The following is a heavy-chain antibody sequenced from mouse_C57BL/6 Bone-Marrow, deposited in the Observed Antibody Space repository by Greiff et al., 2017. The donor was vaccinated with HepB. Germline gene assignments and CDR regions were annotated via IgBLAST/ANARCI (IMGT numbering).Heavy chain of an antibody. CDR1: GYTFTDYY. CDR3: ARSPQSSRSFDY. J-gene: IGHJ2*01. D-gene: IGHD1-3*01. Sequence: EVQLQQSGPELVKPGASVKISCKASGYTFTDYYMNWVKQSHGKSLEWIGDINPNNGGTSYNQKFKGKATLTVDKSSSTAYMELRSLTSEDSAVYYCARSPQSSRSFDYWGQGTTLTVSS. V-gene: IGHV1-26*01. CDR2: INPNNGGT.